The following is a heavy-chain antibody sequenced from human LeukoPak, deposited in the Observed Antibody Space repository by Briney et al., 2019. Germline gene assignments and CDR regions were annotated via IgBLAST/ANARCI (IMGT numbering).Heavy chain of an antibody. J-gene: IGHJ4*02. CDR3: TRRRYDILTGAFDY. CDR1: GFTFSNHW. CDR2: IRSKANSYAT. V-gene: IGHV3-73*01. Sequence: GGSLRLSCAASGFTFSNHWMHWVRQASGKGLEWVGRIRSKANSYATAYAASVKGRFTISRDDSKNTAYLQMNSLKTEDTAVYYCTRRRYDILTGAFDYWGQGTLVTVSS. D-gene: IGHD3-9*01.